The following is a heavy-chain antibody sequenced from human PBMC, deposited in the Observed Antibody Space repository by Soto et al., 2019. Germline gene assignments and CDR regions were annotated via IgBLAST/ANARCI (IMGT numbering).Heavy chain of an antibody. Sequence: SETLSLTCAVSGGSISSPGYYWTWIRQHPGKGLEWIGYIYYSGGTSYNPSLNSRLAISVDTSKNHFSLKLSSVTAADTAVYYCARARGYSSGWYLDVWGQGTPVTVSS. J-gene: IGHJ6*02. CDR3: ARARGYSSGWYLDV. D-gene: IGHD6-19*01. V-gene: IGHV4-31*11. CDR1: GGSISSPGYY. CDR2: IYYSGGT.